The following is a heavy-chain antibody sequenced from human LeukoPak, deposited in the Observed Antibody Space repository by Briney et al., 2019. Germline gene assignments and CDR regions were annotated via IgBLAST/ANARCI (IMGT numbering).Heavy chain of an antibody. J-gene: IGHJ4*02. V-gene: IGHV3-7*03. Sequence: PGGSLRLSCAASGFTFSSYAMSWVRQAPGKGLEWVANIKHDGSEKNYVDSVKGRFTISRDNANNSLYLQMNSLRAEVTAVYYCATPLDYYDRSDSHQGGDWGQGTLVTVSS. D-gene: IGHD3-22*01. CDR3: ATPLDYYDRSDSHQGGD. CDR1: GFTFSSYA. CDR2: IKHDGSEK.